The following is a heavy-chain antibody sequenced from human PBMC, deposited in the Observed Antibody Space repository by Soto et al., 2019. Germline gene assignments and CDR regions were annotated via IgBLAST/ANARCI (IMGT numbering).Heavy chain of an antibody. CDR3: ARDLGLRSAGDLYYYYMDI. D-gene: IGHD4-17*01. V-gene: IGHV4-34*01. Sequence: PLKTVSPPCAVYSGSLRGYYWHWICPPPGKGLDGMGEIDHSGSTKYNPSLKSRVTISVDTSKNQFSLKVSSVTAADTAVYYCARDLGLRSAGDLYYYYMDIWGKWTTVTVS. CDR2: IDHSGST. CDR1: SGSLRGYY. J-gene: IGHJ6*03.